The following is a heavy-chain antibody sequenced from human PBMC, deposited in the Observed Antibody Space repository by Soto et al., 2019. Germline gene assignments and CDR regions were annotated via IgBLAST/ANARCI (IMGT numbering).Heavy chain of an antibody. CDR2: IIHIFGTA. J-gene: IGHJ4*02. CDR3: ARVSMVRGVIRRPFDY. V-gene: IGHV1-69*01. Sequence: QVQLVQSGAEVKKPGSSVKVSCKASGGTFSSYDISWVRQAPGQGLEWMGGIIHIFGTANYAQKFQGRVTITADESTSTAYMELSSLRSEDTAVYYCARVSMVRGVIRRPFDYWGQGTLVTVSS. D-gene: IGHD3-10*01. CDR1: GGTFSSYD.